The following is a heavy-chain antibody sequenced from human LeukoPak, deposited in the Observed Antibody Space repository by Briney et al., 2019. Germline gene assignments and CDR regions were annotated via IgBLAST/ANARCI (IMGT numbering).Heavy chain of an antibody. CDR3: ARGGATRIFDY. CDR1: GYTFTSYG. D-gene: IGHD1-26*01. J-gene: IGHJ4*02. Sequence: ASVKVSCKASGYTFTSYGISWVRQAPGQRLEWMGWINAGNGNTKYSQKFQGRVTITRDTSASTAYMELSSLRSEDTAVYYCARGGATRIFDYWGQGTLVTVSS. V-gene: IGHV1-3*01. CDR2: INAGNGNT.